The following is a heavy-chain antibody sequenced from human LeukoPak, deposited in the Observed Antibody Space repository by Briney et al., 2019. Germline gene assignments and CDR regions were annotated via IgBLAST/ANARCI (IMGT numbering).Heavy chain of an antibody. CDR2: IYPGDSDT. CDR3: ARHVSSSSWSDY. CDR1: GYIFTSYW. D-gene: IGHD6-13*01. Sequence: GESLQISCKGSGYIFTSYWIGWVRQLPGKGLEWMGIIYPGDSDTRYSASFRGQVTISADKSISTPYLKWSSVKASDTAMYYCARHVSSSSWSDYWGQGTLVTVSS. V-gene: IGHV5-51*01. J-gene: IGHJ4*02.